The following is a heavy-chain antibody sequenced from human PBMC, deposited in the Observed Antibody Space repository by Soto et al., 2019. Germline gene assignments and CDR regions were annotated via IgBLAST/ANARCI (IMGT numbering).Heavy chain of an antibody. V-gene: IGHV3-74*01. CDR2: VKGDGSDT. CDR3: ARAQWLGDDAFDI. J-gene: IGHJ3*02. D-gene: IGHD6-19*01. Sequence: PGGSLRLSCAASGFTFSSYWMHWVRQAPGKGLVWVSRVKGDGSDTTYADSVKGRFTISRDNSKNTLYLQMDSLRPEDTAVYYCARAQWLGDDAFDIWGNGTMVTVSS. CDR1: GFTFSSYW.